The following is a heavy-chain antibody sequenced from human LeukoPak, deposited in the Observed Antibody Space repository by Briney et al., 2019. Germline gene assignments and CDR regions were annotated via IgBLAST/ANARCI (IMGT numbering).Heavy chain of an antibody. CDR2: INHSGST. CDR3: ARVETYYYDSSQDAFDI. V-gene: IGHV4-34*01. Sequence: ASETLSLTCAVYGGSFSGYYWSWIRQPPGKGLEWIGEINHSGSTNYNPSLKSRVTISVETSKNQFSLKLSSVTAADTAVYYCARVETYYYDSSQDAFDIWGQGTMVTVSS. CDR1: GGSFSGYY. D-gene: IGHD3-22*01. J-gene: IGHJ3*02.